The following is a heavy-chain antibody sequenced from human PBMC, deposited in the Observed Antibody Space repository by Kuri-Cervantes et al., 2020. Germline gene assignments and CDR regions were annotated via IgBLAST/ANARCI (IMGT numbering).Heavy chain of an antibody. CDR1: GFTFSSYG. V-gene: IGHV3-30*02. Sequence: GGSLRLSCAASGFTFSSYGMHWVRQAPGKGLEWVAVIWYDGSNKYYADSVKGRFTISRDNSKNTLYLQMSSLRAEDTAVYYCAKSALTYYDILTGYYRSWGQGTLVTVSS. CDR3: AKSALTYYDILTGYYRS. D-gene: IGHD3-9*01. J-gene: IGHJ5*02. CDR2: IWYDGSNK.